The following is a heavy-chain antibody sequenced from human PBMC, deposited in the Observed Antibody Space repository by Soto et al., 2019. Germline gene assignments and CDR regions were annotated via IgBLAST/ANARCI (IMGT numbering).Heavy chain of an antibody. CDR1: GGSISRGGYY. Sequence: PSETLSLSCTVSGGSISRGGYYWSWIRQHPGKGLEWIGYIYYSGSTYYNPSLKSRVTISVDAYKNQFSLKLSSVTAADTAAYYCARSYPPVEAVDIWGQGTMVT. CDR3: ARSYPPVEAVDI. D-gene: IGHD3-16*01. J-gene: IGHJ3*02. V-gene: IGHV4-31*03. CDR2: IYYSGST.